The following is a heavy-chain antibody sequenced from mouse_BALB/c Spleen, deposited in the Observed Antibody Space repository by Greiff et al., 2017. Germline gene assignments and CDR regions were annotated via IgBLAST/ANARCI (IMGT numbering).Heavy chain of an antibody. D-gene: IGHD1-1*01. J-gene: IGHJ1*01. CDR3: TPYYYGSSPTVYFDV. Sequence: VQLQQSGAELVRSGASVKLSCTASGFNIKDYYMHWVKQRPEQGLEWIGWIDPENGDTEYSPKFQGKATMTADTSSNTAYLQLSSLTSEDTAVYYCTPYYYGSSPTVYFDVWGAGTTVTVSS. V-gene: IGHV14-4*02. CDR1: GFNIKDYY. CDR2: IDPENGDT.